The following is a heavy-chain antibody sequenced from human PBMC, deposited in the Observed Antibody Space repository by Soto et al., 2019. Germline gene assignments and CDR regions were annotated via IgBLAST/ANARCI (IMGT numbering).Heavy chain of an antibody. D-gene: IGHD3-10*01. Sequence: SETLSLTCTVSGASIINYYWAWIRQSPGKGLEWIGYIYYSGSTNYNPSLKSRVTISVDTSKNQFSLKLSSVTAADTAVYYCARDSGDYLWFGELLFAYWGQGTLVTVSS. CDR3: ARDSGDYLWFGELLFAY. V-gene: IGHV4-59*01. J-gene: IGHJ4*02. CDR2: IYYSGST. CDR1: GASIINYY.